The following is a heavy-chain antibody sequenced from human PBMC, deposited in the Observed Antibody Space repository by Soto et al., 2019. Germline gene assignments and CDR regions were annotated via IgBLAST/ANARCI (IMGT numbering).Heavy chain of an antibody. CDR3: ARGGFGEQNYYYYGMDV. Sequence: GGSLRLSCAASKFTFSNYIMNWVRQAPGKGLEWVSYISSSGSTIYYADSVKGRFTISRDNAENSLYLQMNSLRDEDTAVYYCARGGFGEQNYYYYGMDVWGQGTTVTVSS. D-gene: IGHD3-10*01. CDR2: ISSSGSTI. J-gene: IGHJ6*02. V-gene: IGHV3-48*02. CDR1: KFTFSNYI.